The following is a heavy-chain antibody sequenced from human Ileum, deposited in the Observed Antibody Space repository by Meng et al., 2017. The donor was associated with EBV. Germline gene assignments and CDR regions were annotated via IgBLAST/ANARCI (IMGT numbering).Heavy chain of an antibody. J-gene: IGHJ4*02. D-gene: IGHD2/OR15-2a*01. Sequence: QGQLVEFGGGVVQPGRSLRGSCEASGFSFDTFDMHWARQAPGKGLEWVAVISYDENIKFYADSVKGRFTISRDNSKNTLYLQLNSLRPDDTAFYYCTNLSFWGQGTLVTVSS. CDR2: ISYDENIK. CDR1: GFSFDTFD. V-gene: IGHV3-30*18. CDR3: TNLSF.